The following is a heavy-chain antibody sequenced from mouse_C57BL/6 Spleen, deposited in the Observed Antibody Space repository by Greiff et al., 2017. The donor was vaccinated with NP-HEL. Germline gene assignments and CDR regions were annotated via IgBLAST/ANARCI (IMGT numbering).Heavy chain of an antibody. CDR3: AREGGYDYDSWFAY. CDR2: ISYDGSN. J-gene: IGHJ3*01. V-gene: IGHV3-6*01. D-gene: IGHD2-4*01. Sequence: EVQLQESGPGLVKPSQSLSLTCSVTGYSITSGYYWNWIRQFPGNKLEWMGYISYDGSNNYNPSLKNRISITRDTSKNQFFLKLNSVTTEDTATYYCAREGGYDYDSWFAYWGQGTLVTVSA. CDR1: GYSITSGYY.